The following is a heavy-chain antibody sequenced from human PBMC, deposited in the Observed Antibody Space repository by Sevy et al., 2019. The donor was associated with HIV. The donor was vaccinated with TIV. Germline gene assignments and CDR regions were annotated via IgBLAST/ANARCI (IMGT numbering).Heavy chain of an antibody. J-gene: IGHJ6*02. CDR1: GFNVSSNY. V-gene: IGHV3-53*01. D-gene: IGHD3-22*01. CDR2: IYSGANT. CDR3: ARDRITYYYDSSGYYTSGYGMDV. Sequence: GGSLRLSCAASGFNVSSNYMNRIRQAPGKGLEWVSVIYSGANTYYADSVKGRFTISRDTSKNTLYLQMNSLRAEDTAVYYCARDRITYYYDSSGYYTSGYGMDVWGQGTTVTVSS.